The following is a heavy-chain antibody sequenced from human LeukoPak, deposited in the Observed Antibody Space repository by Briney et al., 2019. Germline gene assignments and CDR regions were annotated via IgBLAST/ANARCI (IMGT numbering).Heavy chain of an antibody. V-gene: IGHV3-23*01. CDR3: AKGSGSYDY. D-gene: IGHD1-26*01. CDR1: AFTFSNYW. J-gene: IGHJ4*02. CDR2: ISGSGGST. Sequence: GGSLRLSCAASAFTFSNYWMSWVRQAPGKGLEWVSAISGSGGSTYYADSVKGRFTISRDNSKNTLYLQMNSLRAEDTAVYYCAKGSGSYDYWGQGTLVTVSS.